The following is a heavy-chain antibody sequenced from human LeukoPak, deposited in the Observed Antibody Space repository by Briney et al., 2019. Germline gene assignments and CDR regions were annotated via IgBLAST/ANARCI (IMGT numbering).Heavy chain of an antibody. Sequence: GGSLRLSRAASGFTFSSYAMSWVRQAPGKGPEWVSAISGSGGSTYYADSVKGRFTISRDNSKNTLYLQMNSLRAEDTAVYYCASHTNSGWYPIDYWGQGTLVTVSS. D-gene: IGHD6-19*01. V-gene: IGHV3-23*01. CDR2: ISGSGGST. J-gene: IGHJ4*02. CDR1: GFTFSSYA. CDR3: ASHTNSGWYPIDY.